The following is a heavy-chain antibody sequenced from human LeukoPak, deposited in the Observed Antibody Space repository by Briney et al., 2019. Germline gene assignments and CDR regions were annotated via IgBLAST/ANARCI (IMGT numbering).Heavy chain of an antibody. Sequence: ASVKVSCKVSGYTLTELSMHWVRQAPGKGLEWMGGFDPEDGETIYAQKFQGRVTMTEDTSTDTAYMELSSLRSEDTAVYYCATTYYYDSSGYYYYGMDVWGQGTTVTVSS. J-gene: IGHJ6*02. CDR1: GYTLTELS. CDR2: FDPEDGET. D-gene: IGHD3-22*01. CDR3: ATTYYYDSSGYYYYGMDV. V-gene: IGHV1-24*01.